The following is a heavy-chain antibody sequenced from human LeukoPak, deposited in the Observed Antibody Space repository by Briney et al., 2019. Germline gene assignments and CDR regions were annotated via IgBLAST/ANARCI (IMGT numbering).Heavy chain of an antibody. CDR1: GGSISSGGYS. CDR3: ARGRRCSSTSCYSGYFDY. D-gene: IGHD2-2*01. Sequence: PSETLSLTCAVSGGSISSGGYSWSWIRQPPGKGLEWIGYIYHSGSTYYNPSLKSRVTISVDRSKNQFSLKLSSVTAADTAVYYCARGRRCSSTSCYSGYFDYWGQGTLVTVSS. V-gene: IGHV4-30-2*01. CDR2: IYHSGST. J-gene: IGHJ4*02.